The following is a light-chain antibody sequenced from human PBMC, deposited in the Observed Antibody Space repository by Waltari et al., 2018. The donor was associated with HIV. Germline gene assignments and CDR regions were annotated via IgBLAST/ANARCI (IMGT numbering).Light chain of an antibody. J-gene: IGLJ2*01. CDR3: QVWDSSTVV. CDR1: NIGSKN. V-gene: IGLV3-9*01. CDR2: RNS. Sequence: SYELTQPLSVSVALGQTARISCGGNNIGSKNVHWYQQKPGQAPVMVIYRNSNRPSGIPARFSGSNAWNTATLTISRAQAGDEADYYCQVWDSSTVVFGGGTKLTVL.